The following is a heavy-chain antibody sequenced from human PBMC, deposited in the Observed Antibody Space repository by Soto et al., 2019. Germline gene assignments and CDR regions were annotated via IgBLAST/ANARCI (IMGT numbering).Heavy chain of an antibody. CDR3: VREGYYDSSGYYPGWFDH. V-gene: IGHV1-69*06. J-gene: IGHJ5*02. CDR2: IIPFSGTA. D-gene: IGHD3-22*01. CDR1: EDTLSSYA. Sequence: SVKVSCKASEDTLSSYAISWVRQAPGQGLEWMGGIIPFSGTANYAQKFQGRVTITADKSTSTAYMELSSLRSEDTAVYYCVREGYYDSSGYYPGWFDHWGQGTLVTVSS.